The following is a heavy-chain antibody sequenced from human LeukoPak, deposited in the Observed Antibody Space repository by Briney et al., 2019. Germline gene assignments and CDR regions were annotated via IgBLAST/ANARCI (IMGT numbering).Heavy chain of an antibody. CDR2: TYYRSKWYI. V-gene: IGHV6-1*01. J-gene: IGHJ4*02. Sequence: SQTLSLTCAISGVSVSSYSAGWNWIRQSPSRGLEWLGRTYYRSKWYIDYATSVKSRITVNADTSKNQFSLKLSSVTAADTAVYYCAREWYSSSRIFGYWGQGTLVTVSS. D-gene: IGHD6-13*01. CDR1: GVSVSSYSAG. CDR3: AREWYSSSRIFGY.